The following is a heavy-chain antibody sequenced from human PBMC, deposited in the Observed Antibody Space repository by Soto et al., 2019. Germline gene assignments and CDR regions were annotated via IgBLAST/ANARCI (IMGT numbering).Heavy chain of an antibody. V-gene: IGHV4-31*03. J-gene: IGHJ5*02. CDR1: GGSISSGGYY. CDR2: IYYSGST. D-gene: IGHD2-15*01. Sequence: SETLSLTCTVSGGSISSGGYYCSWIRQHPGKGLEWIGYIYYSGSTYYNPSLKSRVTISVDTSKNQFSLKLSSVTAADTAVYYCARALGVMVAANWFDPWGQGTLVTVSS. CDR3: ARALGVMVAANWFDP.